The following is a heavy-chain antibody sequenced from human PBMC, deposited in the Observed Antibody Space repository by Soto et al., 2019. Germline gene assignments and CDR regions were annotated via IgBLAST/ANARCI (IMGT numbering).Heavy chain of an antibody. CDR1: GYTFTGYY. CDR3: ARDGGSSGWYPPGY. CDR2: INPNSGGT. V-gene: IGHV1-2*02. Sequence: ASVKVSCKASGYTFTGYYMHWVRQAPGQGLEWMGWINPNSGGTNYAQKFQGRVTMTRDTSISTAYMELSRLRSDDTAVYYCARDGGSSGWYPPGYCGQGNLVTVSS. D-gene: IGHD6-19*01. J-gene: IGHJ4*02.